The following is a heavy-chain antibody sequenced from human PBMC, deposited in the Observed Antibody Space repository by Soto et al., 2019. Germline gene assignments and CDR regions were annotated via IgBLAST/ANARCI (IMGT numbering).Heavy chain of an antibody. V-gene: IGHV3-30-3*01. CDR2: ISYDGNNG. J-gene: IGHJ6*02. Sequence: LSLSCAASGFNFSRLTMHWVRQAPGKGLEGVALISYDGNNGYYADSVKGRFTFSRDNSNNTLYLQMNSLRAEDTAVYFCARDGGSYFSSYYGMDVWGQGTTVTVSS. CDR3: ARDGGSYFSSYYGMDV. D-gene: IGHD1-26*01. CDR1: GFNFSRLT.